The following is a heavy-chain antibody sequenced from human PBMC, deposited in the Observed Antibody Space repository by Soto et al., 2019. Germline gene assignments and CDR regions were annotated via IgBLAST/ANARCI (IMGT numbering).Heavy chain of an antibody. CDR1: GFTFTSSA. V-gene: IGHV1-58*01. CDR3: AAQNLVVTGIYFEY. CDR2: IVVGSGNT. D-gene: IGHD2-21*02. Sequence: QMQLVQSGPEVKKPGTSVKVSCKASGFTFTSSAVQWVRQARGQRLEWIGWIVVGSGNTNYAQKFQERVTITRDMSTSTANMELSSLRSEDTAVYYCAAQNLVVTGIYFEYWGQGTLVTVSS. J-gene: IGHJ4*02.